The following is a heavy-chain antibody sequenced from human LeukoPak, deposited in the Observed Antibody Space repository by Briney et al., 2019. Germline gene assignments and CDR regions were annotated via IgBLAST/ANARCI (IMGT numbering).Heavy chain of an antibody. CDR1: GGSISSYY. J-gene: IGHJ4*02. D-gene: IGHD1-26*01. CDR2: IYYSGST. Sequence: SETLSLTCTVSGGSISSYYWSWIRQPPGKGLEWIGYIYYSGSTNYNPSLKSRVTISVDTSKNQFSLKLSSVIAADTAVYYCARAAIVGTSYYFDYWGQGTLVTVSS. V-gene: IGHV4-59*01. CDR3: ARAAIVGTSYYFDY.